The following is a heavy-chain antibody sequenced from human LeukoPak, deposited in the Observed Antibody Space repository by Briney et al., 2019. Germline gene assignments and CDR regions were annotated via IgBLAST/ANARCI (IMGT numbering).Heavy chain of an antibody. J-gene: IGHJ4*02. D-gene: IGHD3-16*01. Sequence: GGSLRLSCAASGFTSSTSWMSWVRQAPGKGLEWVANIKEEGSEKWYMDSVKGRFTISRDNAKNSLYLQMNSLRAEDTAVFDCAEGDYFDYWGQGTLVTVSS. CDR3: AEGDYFDY. CDR2: IKEEGSEK. CDR1: GFTSSTSW. V-gene: IGHV3-7*01.